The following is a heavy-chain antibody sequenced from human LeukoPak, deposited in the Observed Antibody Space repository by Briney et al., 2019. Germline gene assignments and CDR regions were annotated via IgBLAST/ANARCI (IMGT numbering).Heavy chain of an antibody. J-gene: IGHJ4*02. CDR1: GGSFSGYY. V-gene: IGHV4-34*01. Sequence: SETLSLTCAVYGGSFSGYYWSWIRQPPGKGLEWIGEINHSGSTNYNPSLKSRVTISVDTSKNQFSLKLSSVTAADTAVYYCARGRATMVRGVSRPFDCWGQGTLVTVSS. CDR3: ARGRATMVRGVSRPFDC. CDR2: INHSGST. D-gene: IGHD3-10*01.